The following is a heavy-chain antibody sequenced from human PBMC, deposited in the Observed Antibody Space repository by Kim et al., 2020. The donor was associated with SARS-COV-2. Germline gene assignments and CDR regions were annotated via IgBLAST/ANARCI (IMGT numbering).Heavy chain of an antibody. Sequence: YVDSVQGRFTISRDNARNSLYLEMNSLRPEDTAVYYCARQGPGSPWLAFDSWGQGTLVTVSS. V-gene: IGHV3-7*01. CDR3: ARQGPGSPWLAFDS. J-gene: IGHJ4*02. D-gene: IGHD5-12*01.